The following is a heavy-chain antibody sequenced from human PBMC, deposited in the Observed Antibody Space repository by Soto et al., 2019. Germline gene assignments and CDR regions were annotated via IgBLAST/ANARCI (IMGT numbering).Heavy chain of an antibody. CDR2: INAGNGNT. CDR1: GYTFSTYA. V-gene: IGHV1-3*05. J-gene: IGHJ2*01. CDR3: ARAPSWWYFDL. Sequence: QVQLVQSGAEEKKPGASVKVSCKASGYTFSTYAMHWVRQAPGQRLEWMGWINAGNGNTKYSQKFQGRVTITRDTTASTAYMELSSLRSEDTAVYYCARAPSWWYFDLWGRGTLVTVSS.